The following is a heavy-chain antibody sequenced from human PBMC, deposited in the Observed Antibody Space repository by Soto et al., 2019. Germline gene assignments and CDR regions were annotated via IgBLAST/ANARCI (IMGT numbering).Heavy chain of an antibody. CDR2: IYYSGST. CDR3: ARDTRYYDSSGYSAAPDY. V-gene: IGHV4-61*01. CDR1: GGSVSSGSYY. Sequence: QVQLQESGPGLVKPSETLSLTCTVSGGSVSSGSYYWSWIRQPPGKGLEWIGYIYYSGSTNYNPSLKSRVTISVDTSTNQFALKLSSVTAADTAVYYCARDTRYYDSSGYSAAPDYWGQGTLVTVSS. J-gene: IGHJ4*02. D-gene: IGHD3-22*01.